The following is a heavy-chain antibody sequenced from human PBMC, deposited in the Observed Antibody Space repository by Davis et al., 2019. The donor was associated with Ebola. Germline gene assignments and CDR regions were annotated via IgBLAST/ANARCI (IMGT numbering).Heavy chain of an antibody. CDR3: ARGYYYDSSGYYPFYAFDI. Sequence: AASVKVSCKASGYTFTSYYMHWVRQAPGQGLEWMGIINPSGGSTSYAQKFQGRVTMTRDTSISTAYMELSRLRSDDTAVYYCARGYYYDSSGYYPFYAFDIWGQGTMVTVSS. J-gene: IGHJ3*02. CDR2: INPSGGST. V-gene: IGHV1-46*01. D-gene: IGHD3-22*01. CDR1: GYTFTSYY.